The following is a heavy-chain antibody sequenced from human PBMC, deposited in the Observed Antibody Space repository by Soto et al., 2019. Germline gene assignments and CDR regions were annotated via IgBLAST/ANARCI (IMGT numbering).Heavy chain of an antibody. CDR1: GGSISSGGYY. D-gene: IGHD2-2*01. V-gene: IGHV4-31*03. CDR2: IYYSGST. Sequence: QVQLQESGPGLVKPLQTLSLTCTVSGGSISSGGYYWSWIRQHPGKGLEWIGYIYYSGSTYYNPSLKSRVTISVDTSKNQFSLKLSSVTAADTAVYYCAREGPATENWFDPWGQGTLVTVSS. CDR3: AREGPATENWFDP. J-gene: IGHJ5*02.